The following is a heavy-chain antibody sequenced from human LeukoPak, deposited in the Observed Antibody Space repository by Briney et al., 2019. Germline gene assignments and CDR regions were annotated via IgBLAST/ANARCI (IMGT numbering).Heavy chain of an antibody. CDR3: ARRNTVKAFDI. D-gene: IGHD4-17*01. J-gene: IGHJ3*02. Sequence: PSETLSLTCSVSGGSISSSSYYWAWIRQPPEKGLEWIGSIYYTGGTYYNPSLKSRVTISVDTSKNQFSLKLSSVTAADTAVYYCARRNTVKAFDIWGQGTMVTVSS. V-gene: IGHV4-39*01. CDR1: GGSISSSSYY. CDR2: IYYTGGT.